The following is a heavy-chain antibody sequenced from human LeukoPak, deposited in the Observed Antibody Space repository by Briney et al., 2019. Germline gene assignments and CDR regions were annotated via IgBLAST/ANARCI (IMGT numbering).Heavy chain of an antibody. J-gene: IGHJ6*03. CDR1: GGSFSGYY. CDR3: ASRGLAAAGTSDYYYYYYMDV. Sequence: SETLSLTCAVYGGSFSGYYWSWIRQPPGKGLEWIGEINHSGSTNYNPSLKSRVTISVDTSKNQFSLKLSSVTAADTAVYYCASRGLAAAGTSDYYYYYYMDVWGKGTTVTVSS. V-gene: IGHV4-34*01. D-gene: IGHD6-13*01. CDR2: INHSGST.